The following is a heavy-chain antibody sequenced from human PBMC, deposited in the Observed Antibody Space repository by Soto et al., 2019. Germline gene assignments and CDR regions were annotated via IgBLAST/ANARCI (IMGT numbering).Heavy chain of an antibody. V-gene: IGHV1-69*02. CDR2: IIPILGIA. CDR3: AIPRSPQDRDVFDI. D-gene: IGHD1-26*01. J-gene: IGHJ3*02. CDR1: GGTFSSYT. Sequence: SVKVSCKASGGTFSSYTISWVRQAPGQGLEWMGRIIPILGIANYAQKFQGRVTITADKSTSTAYMELSSLRSEDTAVYYCAIPRSPQDRDVFDICGQGTLDIVSS.